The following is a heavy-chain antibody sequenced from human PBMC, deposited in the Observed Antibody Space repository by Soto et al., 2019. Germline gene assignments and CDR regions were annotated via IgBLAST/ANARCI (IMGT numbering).Heavy chain of an antibody. J-gene: IGHJ3*02. D-gene: IGHD5-12*01. Sequence: PSETLSLTCTVSGGSVSSGAYYWTWILHRPGKGLEWIGYTYYGGSTYYSPSLKSRLSISLDTSKNQFSLRLSSVTAADTAMYYCARARLRAVYAFDIWGQGTMVTVSS. CDR3: ARARLRAVYAFDI. CDR1: GGSVSSGAYY. CDR2: TYYGGST. V-gene: IGHV4-31*03.